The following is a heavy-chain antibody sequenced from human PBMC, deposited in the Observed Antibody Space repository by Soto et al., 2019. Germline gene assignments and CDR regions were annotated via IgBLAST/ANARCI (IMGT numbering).Heavy chain of an antibody. CDR1: GFTFSSYW. V-gene: IGHV3-74*01. CDR2: INSDGSST. D-gene: IGHD4-17*01. Sequence: GGSLRLSCAASGFTFSSYWMHWVRQAPGKGLVWVSRINSDGSSTSYADSVKGRFTISRDNAKNTLYLQMNSLRAEDTAVYYCFSVTTVTYYAFDIWGQGTMVTVSS. CDR3: FSVTTVTYYAFDI. J-gene: IGHJ3*02.